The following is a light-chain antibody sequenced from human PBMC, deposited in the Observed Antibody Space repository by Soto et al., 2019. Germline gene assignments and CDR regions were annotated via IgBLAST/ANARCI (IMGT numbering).Light chain of an antibody. CDR1: QSVSSTL. CDR3: QHYGDSSWT. J-gene: IGKJ1*01. Sequence: TRSPSTLSASVGDRVTITCRASQSVSSTLLTWYQQKPGQAPRLLIYGVSSRATGIPDRFSGSGSGTDFTLTISRVEPEDFAVYFCQHYGDSSWTFGQGSRVEIK. CDR2: GVS. V-gene: IGKV3-20*01.